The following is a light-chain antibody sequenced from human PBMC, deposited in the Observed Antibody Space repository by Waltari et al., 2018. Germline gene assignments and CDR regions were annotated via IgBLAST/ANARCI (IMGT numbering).Light chain of an antibody. V-gene: IGLV2-14*03. Sequence: QSALTQPAYVSGSPGQSITISCPGTSSDVRCSHYVPWYQQPPGTATHLIIDDVTNRPAGVSNRFSGSKSGNTAPLTISGLQAEDEADYYCSSYMDTTTLELFGGGTSLTVL. J-gene: IGLJ2*01. CDR3: SSYMDTTTLEL. CDR2: DVT. CDR1: SSDVRCSHY.